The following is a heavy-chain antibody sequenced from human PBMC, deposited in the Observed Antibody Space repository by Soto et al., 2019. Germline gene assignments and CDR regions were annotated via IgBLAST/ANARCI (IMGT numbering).Heavy chain of an antibody. V-gene: IGHV3-9*01. CDR2: ISWNSGSI. CDR3: AKRDSRGHFDY. J-gene: IGHJ4*02. CDR1: GFTFDDYA. Sequence: PGGSLRLSCAASGFTFDDYAMHWVRQAPGKGLEWVSGISWNSGSIGYADSVKGRFTISRDNAKNSLYLQMNSLRAEDTALYYCAKRDSRGHFDYLGQGTLVTVSS. D-gene: IGHD3-22*01.